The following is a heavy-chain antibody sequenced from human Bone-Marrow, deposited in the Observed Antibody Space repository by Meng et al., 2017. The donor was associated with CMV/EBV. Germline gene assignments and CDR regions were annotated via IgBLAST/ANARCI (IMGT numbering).Heavy chain of an antibody. CDR3: ARVDV. Sequence: GESLKISCDASGFTFKNYEMNWVRQAPGKGLEWVSSISSSSSYIYYADSVKGRFTISRDNAKNSLYLQMNSLRAEDTAVYYCARVDVWGQGTTVTVSS. V-gene: IGHV3-21*01. CDR2: ISSSSSYI. J-gene: IGHJ6*02. CDR1: GFTFKNYE.